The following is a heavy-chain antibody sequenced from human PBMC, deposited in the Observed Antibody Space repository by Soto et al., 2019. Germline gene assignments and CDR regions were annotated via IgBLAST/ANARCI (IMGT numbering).Heavy chain of an antibody. CDR1: GASISSKIYS. V-gene: IGHV4-39*02. Sequence: QLRLQESGPGLVKPSETLSLTCTVSGASISSKIYSWGWIRQPPGKGLEWIGSMFYRQSAHCNPYLKMRVTISVDTSKNHFSLNLTSVTAADTAVYYCVTLVTTTLYVVWGKGTTVTVSS. D-gene: IGHD5-12*01. CDR3: VTLVTTTLYVV. J-gene: IGHJ6*04. CDR2: MFYRQSA.